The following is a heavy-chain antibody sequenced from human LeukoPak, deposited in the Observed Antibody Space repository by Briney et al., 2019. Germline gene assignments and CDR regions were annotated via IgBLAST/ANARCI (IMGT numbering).Heavy chain of an antibody. CDR3: AKGAASRCRGALCYPFDC. D-gene: IGHD2-15*01. Sequence: GGSLRLSCAASGFTFRSYALSWVRQAPGKGLGWVASVIGSGVDTYHAVSVKGRFTVSRDNSKNTLYLQMTSLRAEDTAVYYCAKGAASRCRGALCYPFDCWGQGTLVTVSS. CDR1: GFTFRSYA. CDR2: VIGSGVDT. V-gene: IGHV3-23*01. J-gene: IGHJ4*02.